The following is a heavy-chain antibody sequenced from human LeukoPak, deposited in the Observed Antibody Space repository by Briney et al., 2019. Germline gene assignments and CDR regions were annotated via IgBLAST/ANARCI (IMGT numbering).Heavy chain of an antibody. J-gene: IGHJ5*02. CDR1: GYTFTNYW. V-gene: IGHV5-51*01. Sequence: GESLKISCKASGYTFTNYWIGWVRQMPGKDLEWMGTIYPGDSDTRYNPSFQGQVTFSADKSISTAYLQWSSLRASDSAMYYCARRAYSHEWFDPWGQGTLVTVSS. D-gene: IGHD5-12*01. CDR2: IYPGDSDT. CDR3: ARRAYSHEWFDP.